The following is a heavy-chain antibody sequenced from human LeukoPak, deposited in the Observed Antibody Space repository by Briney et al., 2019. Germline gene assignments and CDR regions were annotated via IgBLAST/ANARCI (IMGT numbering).Heavy chain of an antibody. V-gene: IGHV1-69*13. D-gene: IGHD6-13*01. CDR1: GGTFRNYA. Sequence: ASVKVSCKASGGTFRNYAVNWVRQAPGQGLEWLGDIIPIFQTVNYAQKFQGRITITADESTSTAYLEVRSLKSEDTAVYYCARGSSPGNYNMDVWGKGTTVTVSS. CDR3: ARGSSPGNYNMDV. CDR2: IIPIFQTV. J-gene: IGHJ6*03.